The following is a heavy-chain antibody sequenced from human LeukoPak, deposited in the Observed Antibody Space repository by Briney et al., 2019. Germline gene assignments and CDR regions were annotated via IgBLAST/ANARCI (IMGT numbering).Heavy chain of an antibody. CDR2: ISTYNGNS. CDR3: ARVARTAVGIRYYFDE. Sequence: ASVKVSCKASGYNFINYGISWVRQAPGQGLEWMGWISTYNGNSIYAQKFQGRVTMTTDTSTSTGYMDLRSLTSDDTAVYYCARVARTAVGIRYYFDEWGQGTLVSVSS. CDR1: GYNFINYG. D-gene: IGHD1-14*01. V-gene: IGHV1-18*01. J-gene: IGHJ4*02.